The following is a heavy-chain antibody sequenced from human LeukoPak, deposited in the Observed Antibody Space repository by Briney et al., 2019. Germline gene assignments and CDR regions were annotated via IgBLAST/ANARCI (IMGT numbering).Heavy chain of an antibody. CDR2: ISSSSSYT. V-gene: IGHV3-11*06. CDR3: ARVQGYCSSTSCSLWDY. Sequence: PGGSLRLSCAASGFTFSDYYMSWIRQAPGKGLEGVSYISSSSSYTNYADSVKGRFTISRDNAKNSLYLQMNSLRAEDTAVYYCARVQGYCSSTSCSLWDYWGQGTLVTVSS. J-gene: IGHJ4*02. D-gene: IGHD2-2*01. CDR1: GFTFSDYY.